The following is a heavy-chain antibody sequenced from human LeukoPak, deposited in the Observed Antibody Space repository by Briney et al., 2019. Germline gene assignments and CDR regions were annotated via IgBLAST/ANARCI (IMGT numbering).Heavy chain of an antibody. CDR3: ARDRQYSSGWALNGDWFDP. Sequence: SETLSLTCTVSGGSTNTGGYFWSWIRQPPGKGLEWIGYVFRTGRTSYNPSLDSRVTISLDRSRNQFSLRLTSVTAADTAVYYCARDRQYSSGWALNGDWFDPWGQGTLVTVSS. J-gene: IGHJ5*02. D-gene: IGHD6-19*01. CDR1: GGSTNTGGYF. V-gene: IGHV4-30-2*01. CDR2: VFRTGRT.